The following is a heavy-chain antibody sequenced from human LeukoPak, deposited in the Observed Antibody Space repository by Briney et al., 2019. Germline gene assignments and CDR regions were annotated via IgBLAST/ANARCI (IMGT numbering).Heavy chain of an antibody. D-gene: IGHD3-3*01. Sequence: GGSLRLSCAASGFSFSNYAMRWVRQAPGKGLECVSAINGSGGSTYYADSVKGRFTISRDNSKNTLYLQMNSLRAEDMAVYYFMKGQSTAYYDFWSSYYSEPSPAVYWGQGTLVTVSS. CDR3: MKGQSTAYYDFWSSYYSEPSPAVY. CDR2: INGSGGST. J-gene: IGHJ4*02. CDR1: GFSFSNYA. V-gene: IGHV3-23*01.